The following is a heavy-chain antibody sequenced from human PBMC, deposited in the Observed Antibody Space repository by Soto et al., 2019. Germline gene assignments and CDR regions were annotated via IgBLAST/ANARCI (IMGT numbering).Heavy chain of an antibody. CDR1: GGSISIYY. CDR2: IYYSGST. D-gene: IGHD2-15*01. Sequence: ASETLSLTCTVSGGSISIYYWSWIRQPPGKGLEWIGNIYYSGSTNYNPSLKSRVTISVDTSRHQFSLKLTSVTAADTAVYYCASLYCSGDSCYWDYWGQGTLVTVSS. J-gene: IGHJ4*02. V-gene: IGHV4-59*01. CDR3: ASLYCSGDSCYWDY.